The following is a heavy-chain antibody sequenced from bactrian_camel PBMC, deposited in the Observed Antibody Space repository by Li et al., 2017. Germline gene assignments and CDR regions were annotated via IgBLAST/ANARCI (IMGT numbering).Heavy chain of an antibody. D-gene: IGHD2*01. Sequence: DVQLVESGGGLVRPGGSLRLSCAASGFTSSDYTMTWVRQAPGKGLEWVSDINSSGRSTNYADSAKGRFTISRDNANNTLYLQMNSLQPEDTAVYYCAAVAKLLVVVTGTPTLVTGARGPRSPSP. CDR1: GFTSSDYT. V-gene: IGHV3S42*01. CDR2: INSSGRST. CDR3: AAVAKLLVVVTGTPTLVT. J-gene: IGHJ6*01.